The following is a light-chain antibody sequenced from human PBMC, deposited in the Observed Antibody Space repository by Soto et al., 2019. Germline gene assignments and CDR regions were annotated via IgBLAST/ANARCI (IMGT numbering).Light chain of an antibody. J-gene: IGKJ4*01. Sequence: EVVLTQSPATLSLSPGERATLSCRATQSVGSSLAWYHLKPGQAPRLLIYDPSNRATGIPARFSGSGSGTDFILTISGLQPEDFAVYYCQQRNSWPLTFGGGTKVDIK. CDR3: QQRNSWPLT. V-gene: IGKV3-11*01. CDR2: DPS. CDR1: QSVGSS.